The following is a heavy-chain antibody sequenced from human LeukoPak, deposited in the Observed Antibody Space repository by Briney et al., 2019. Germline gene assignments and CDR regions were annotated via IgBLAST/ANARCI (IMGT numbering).Heavy chain of an antibody. Sequence: GRSLRHSCAASGFTFSSYGMHWVRQAPGKGLEWVAVIWYDGSNKYYADSVKGRFTISRDNSKNTLYLQMNSLRAEDTAVYYCARDYYRSEYYFDYWGQGTLVTVSS. V-gene: IGHV3-33*01. J-gene: IGHJ4*02. D-gene: IGHD3-22*01. CDR2: IWYDGSNK. CDR1: GFTFSSYG. CDR3: ARDYYRSEYYFDY.